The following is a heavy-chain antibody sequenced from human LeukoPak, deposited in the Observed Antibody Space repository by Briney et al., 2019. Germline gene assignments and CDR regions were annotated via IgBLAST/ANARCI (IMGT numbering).Heavy chain of an antibody. CDR2: IYYSGST. CDR1: GGSISSGGYY. D-gene: IGHD3-3*01. Sequence: TLSLTCTVSGGSISSGGYYWSWIRQHPGKGLERIGYIYYSGSTYYNPSLKSRVTISVDTSKNQFSLKLSSVTAADTAVYYCARGPRGTIFGVVIRAYYYYMDVWGKGTTVTVSS. J-gene: IGHJ6*03. V-gene: IGHV4-31*03. CDR3: ARGPRGTIFGVVIRAYYYYMDV.